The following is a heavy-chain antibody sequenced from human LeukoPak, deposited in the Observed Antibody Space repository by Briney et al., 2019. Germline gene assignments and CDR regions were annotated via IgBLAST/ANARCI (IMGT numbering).Heavy chain of an antibody. D-gene: IGHD4-17*01. CDR1: GFTFSSYG. V-gene: IGHV3-30*03. J-gene: IGHJ5*02. CDR3: ATTLTGGETWFDP. Sequence: GGSLRLSCAASGFTFSSYGMSWVRQAPGKGLEWVAVISYDGSNKYYADSVKGRFTISRDNSKNTLYLQMNSLRAEDTAVYYCATTLTGGETWFDPWGQGTLVTVSS. CDR2: ISYDGSNK.